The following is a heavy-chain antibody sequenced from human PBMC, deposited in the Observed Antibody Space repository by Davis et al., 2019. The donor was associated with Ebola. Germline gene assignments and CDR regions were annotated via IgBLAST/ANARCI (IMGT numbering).Heavy chain of an antibody. Sequence: GESLKISCAASGFTFSSYAMHWVRQARGKGLEWVAVISYDGSNKYYADSVKGRFTISSDNSKNTLYLQMNSLRAEDTAVYYCARGHEQLWLRYFDYWGQGTLVTVSS. CDR1: GFTFSSYA. CDR3: ARGHEQLWLRYFDY. D-gene: IGHD5-18*01. V-gene: IGHV3-30-3*01. CDR2: ISYDGSNK. J-gene: IGHJ4*02.